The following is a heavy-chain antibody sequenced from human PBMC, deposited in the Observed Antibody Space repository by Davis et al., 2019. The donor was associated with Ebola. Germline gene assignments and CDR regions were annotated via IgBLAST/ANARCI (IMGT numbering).Heavy chain of an antibody. Sequence: SETLSLTCTVSGGSISSGGYYWNWIRQSPGKGLEWIGQINHSGGTNYNPSLKSRVTLSLDTSDNQFSLMLNSVTAADSAVYFCARSRGYDYYFDFWGQGTLVTVSP. CDR1: GGSISSGGYY. D-gene: IGHD5-12*01. CDR2: INHSGGT. CDR3: ARSRGYDYYFDF. V-gene: IGHV4-39*01. J-gene: IGHJ4*02.